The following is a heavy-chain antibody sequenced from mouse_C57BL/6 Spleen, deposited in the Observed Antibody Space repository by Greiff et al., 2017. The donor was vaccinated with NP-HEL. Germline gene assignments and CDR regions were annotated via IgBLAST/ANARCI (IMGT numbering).Heavy chain of an antibody. CDR1: GYTFTDYY. V-gene: IGHV1-26*01. J-gene: IGHJ4*01. CDR3: ARGGSGSSNYYAMDY. D-gene: IGHD1-1*01. Sequence: EVQLQQSGPELVKPGASVKISCKASGYTFTDYYMNWVKQSHGKSLEWIGDINPNNGGTSYNQKFKGKATLTVDKSSSTAYMELRSLTSEDSAVYYCARGGSGSSNYYAMDYWGQGTSVTVSS. CDR2: INPNNGGT.